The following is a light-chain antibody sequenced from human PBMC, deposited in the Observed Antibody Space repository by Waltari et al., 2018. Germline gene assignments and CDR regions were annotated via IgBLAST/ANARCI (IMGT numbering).Light chain of an antibody. Sequence: DIVMTQSPDSLAVSLGERATINCKGSQSVLDSSNNKNALTWCQQKPGQPPKVLIYSASTRESGVPDRVSGSGSGTDFTLTISSLQADDVAAYYCQQYYSAPWTFGQVTKVEIK. V-gene: IGKV4-1*01. CDR3: QQYYSAPWT. CDR2: SAS. CDR1: QSVLDSSNNKNA. J-gene: IGKJ1*01.